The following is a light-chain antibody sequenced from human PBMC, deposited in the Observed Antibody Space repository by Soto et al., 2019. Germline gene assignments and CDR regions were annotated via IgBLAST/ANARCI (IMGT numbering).Light chain of an antibody. J-gene: IGKJ2*01. CDR1: QSITNY. Sequence: DIQMTQSPSSLSASVGDRVTITCRASQSITNYLNWYQQKPGKAPKLMIYSASSFESGVPSRFSGSGSGTDFTLTISSLQPEDFVTYYCQQSYSTPRTFGQGTKLEIK. V-gene: IGKV1-39*01. CDR2: SAS. CDR3: QQSYSTPRT.